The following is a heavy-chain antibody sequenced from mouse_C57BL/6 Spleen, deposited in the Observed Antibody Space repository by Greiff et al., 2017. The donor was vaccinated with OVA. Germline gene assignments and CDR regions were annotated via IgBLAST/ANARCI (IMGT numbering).Heavy chain of an antibody. CDR2: ISYDGSN. D-gene: IGHD2-5*01. Sequence: EVKLVESGPGLVKPSQSLSLTCSVTGYSITSGYYWNWIRQFPGNKLEWMGYISYDGSNNYNPSLKNRISITRDTSKNQFFLKLNSVTTEDTATYYCARDDYSNYVYAMDYWGQGTSVTVSS. CDR3: ARDDYSNYVYAMDY. CDR1: GYSITSGYY. V-gene: IGHV3-6*01. J-gene: IGHJ4*01.